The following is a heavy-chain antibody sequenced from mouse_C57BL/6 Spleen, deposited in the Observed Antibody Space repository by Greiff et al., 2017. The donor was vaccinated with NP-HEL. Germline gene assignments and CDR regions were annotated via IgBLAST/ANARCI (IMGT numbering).Heavy chain of an antibody. J-gene: IGHJ4*01. Sequence: EVQRVESGGGLVKPGGSLKLSCAASGFTFSDYGMHWVRQAPEKGLEWVAYISSGSSTIYYADTVKGRFTISRDNAKNTLFLQMTSLRSEDTAMYYCAKERGYYYAMDYWGQGTSVTVSS. V-gene: IGHV5-17*01. CDR3: AKERGYYYAMDY. CDR1: GFTFSDYG. CDR2: ISSGSSTI.